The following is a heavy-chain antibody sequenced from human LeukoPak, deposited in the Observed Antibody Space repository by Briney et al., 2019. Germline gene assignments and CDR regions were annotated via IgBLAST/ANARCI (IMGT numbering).Heavy chain of an antibody. CDR1: GYSFTSYW. V-gene: IGHV5-51*01. Sequence: GESLKISCKGSGYSFTSYWIGGVRQMPGKGLEWMGIMYPGDSDTRYSPSFQGQVTISVDKSISTAYLQWSSLKASDTAMYYCGRHLYGGNSAIDYWGQGTLVTVSS. CDR3: GRHLYGGNSAIDY. J-gene: IGHJ4*02. D-gene: IGHD4-23*01. CDR2: MYPGDSDT.